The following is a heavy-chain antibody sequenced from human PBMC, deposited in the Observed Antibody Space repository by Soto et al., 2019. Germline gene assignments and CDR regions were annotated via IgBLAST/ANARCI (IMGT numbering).Heavy chain of an antibody. D-gene: IGHD3-16*01. CDR3: ARDLMITFGGVTEDQKIDY. CDR1: GYTFTSYG. J-gene: IGHJ4*02. Sequence: ASVKVSCKASGYTFTSYGISWVRQAPGQGLEWMGWISAYNGNTNYAQKLQGRVTMTTDTSTSTAYMELRSLRSDDTAVYYCARDLMITFGGVTEDQKIDYWGQGTLVTVSS. CDR2: ISAYNGNT. V-gene: IGHV1-18*01.